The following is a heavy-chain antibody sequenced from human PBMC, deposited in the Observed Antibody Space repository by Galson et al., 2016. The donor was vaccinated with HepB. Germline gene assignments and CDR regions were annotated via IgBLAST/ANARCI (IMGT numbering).Heavy chain of an antibody. J-gene: IGHJ4*02. Sequence: QSGAEVKKPGESLRISCTASGYSFTNYWIGWVRQMPGEGLEWMGIIYPGDSDIRYNSSFQGPVTLSADKSKTTACLQWGSLKDSDSAIYFCARRDRDCSGGTCFSRNFDYWGQGTLVSVSS. CDR3: ARRDRDCSGGTCFSRNFDY. CDR2: IYPGDSDI. D-gene: IGHD2-15*01. V-gene: IGHV5-51*01. CDR1: GYSFTNYW.